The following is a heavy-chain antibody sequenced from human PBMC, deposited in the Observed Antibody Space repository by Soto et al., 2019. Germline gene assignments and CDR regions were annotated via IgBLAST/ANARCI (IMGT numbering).Heavy chain of an antibody. V-gene: IGHV4-31*03. Sequence: SETLSLTCTVSGGSISSSSYYWGWIRQPPGKGLEWVGYVYHSGSTYYNPSLKSRVTISVDTSKNQFSLKLSSVTAADTAVYYCARDEGYSGYEGYSFAYWGQGTLVTVSS. J-gene: IGHJ4*02. CDR2: VYHSGST. CDR1: GGSISSSSYY. D-gene: IGHD5-12*01. CDR3: ARDEGYSGYEGYSFAY.